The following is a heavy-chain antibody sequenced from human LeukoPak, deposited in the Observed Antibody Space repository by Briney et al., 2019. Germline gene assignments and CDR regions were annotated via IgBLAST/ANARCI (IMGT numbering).Heavy chain of an antibody. V-gene: IGHV1-46*01. Sequence: ASVKVSCKASGYTFTSYYMHWVRQAPGQGLEWMGIINPSGGSTSYAQKFQGRVTMTRDTSISTAYMELRSLRSDDTAVYYCARGLTYYYDSSGFDYWGQGTLVTVSS. CDR3: ARGLTYYYDSSGFDY. CDR1: GYTFTSYY. D-gene: IGHD3-22*01. CDR2: INPSGGST. J-gene: IGHJ4*02.